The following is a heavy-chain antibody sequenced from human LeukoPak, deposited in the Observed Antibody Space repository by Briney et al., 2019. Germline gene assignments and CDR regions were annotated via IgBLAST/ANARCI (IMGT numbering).Heavy chain of an antibody. CDR2: ISSSGSSI. Sequence: GGSLRLSCAASGFTFSSYGMNWVRQAPGKGMEWVSYISSSGSSIYYADSVKGRFTISRDNAENSLYLQMNSLRAEDTAVYYCARDSSWFDYWGQGTLVTVSS. V-gene: IGHV3-48*01. CDR1: GFTFSSYG. CDR3: ARDSSWFDY. J-gene: IGHJ4*02. D-gene: IGHD2-15*01.